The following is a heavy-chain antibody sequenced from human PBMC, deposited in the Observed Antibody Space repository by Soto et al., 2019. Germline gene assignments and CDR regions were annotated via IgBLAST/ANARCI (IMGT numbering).Heavy chain of an antibody. CDR1: GYTFTSYG. V-gene: IGHV1-18*01. CDR2: ISAYNGNT. J-gene: IGHJ6*02. Sequence: SVKVSCKASGYTFTSYGISWVRQAPGQGLEWMGWISAYNGNTNYAQKLQGRVTMTTDTSTSTAYMELRSLRSDDTAVYYCARDTPDSSGFYYYYYGMDVWGQGTTVTVSS. CDR3: ARDTPDSSGFYYYYYGMDV. D-gene: IGHD3-22*01.